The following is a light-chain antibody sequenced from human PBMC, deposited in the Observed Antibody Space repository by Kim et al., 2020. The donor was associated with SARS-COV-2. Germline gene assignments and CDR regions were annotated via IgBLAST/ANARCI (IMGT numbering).Light chain of an antibody. J-gene: IGLJ3*02. Sequence: NFMLTQPRSVSESPGKTVTISCTGSGGSIASNYVQWFQQRPDSAPTTVIYDDDQRPSGVPDRFSGSIDSSSNSASLAISGLKTEDEADYYCQSHDDSSWVFGGGTQLTVL. CDR3: QSHDDSSWV. V-gene: IGLV6-57*02. CDR1: GGSIASNY. CDR2: DDD.